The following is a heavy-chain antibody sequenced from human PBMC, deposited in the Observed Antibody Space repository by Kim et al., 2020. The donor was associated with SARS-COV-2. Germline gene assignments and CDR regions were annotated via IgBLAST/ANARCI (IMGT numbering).Heavy chain of an antibody. J-gene: IGHJ6*02. CDR1: GFTFSNAW. CDR3: NCFAMDL. CDR2: IQSKTTGGTI. Sequence: GGSLRLSCAASGFTFSNAWMTWVRQAPGKGLEWVGRIQSKTTGGTIEYAAPVKGRFTISRDDSETMLFLQMNRLKTEDTAVYYCNCFAMDLWGQGTTVTVSS. V-gene: IGHV3-15*01.